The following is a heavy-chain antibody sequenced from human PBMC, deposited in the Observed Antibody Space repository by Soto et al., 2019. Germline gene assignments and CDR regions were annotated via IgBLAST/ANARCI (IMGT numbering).Heavy chain of an antibody. CDR1: GGSLSTNP. CDR3: ARRHSGGFFRFFDS. D-gene: IGHD2-15*01. CDR2: TGSGTGPG. Sequence: SVKVSCKASGGSLSTNPISWVRQAPGQGLEWMGGTGSGTGPGNHAQEFQGRLTVTADKSTSTVYMELTNLSSEDTAVYYCARRHSGGFFRFFDSWGQGTLVTVSS. J-gene: IGHJ4*02. V-gene: IGHV1-69*06.